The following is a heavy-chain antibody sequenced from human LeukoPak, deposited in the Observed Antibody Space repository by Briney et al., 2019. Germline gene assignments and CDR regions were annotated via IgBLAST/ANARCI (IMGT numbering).Heavy chain of an antibody. V-gene: IGHV3-53*01. CDR2: IYSSSST. D-gene: IGHD1-20*01. CDR1: GFTVSTNY. CDR3: ARDNWNDGNFDN. J-gene: IGHJ4*02. Sequence: GGSLRLSCAASGFTVSTNYMNWVRQAPGKGLEWVSVIYSSSSTSYADSVKGRFTISRDNSKNTLYLQMNSLRAEDTAVYYCARDNWNDGNFDNWGQGTLVTVSS.